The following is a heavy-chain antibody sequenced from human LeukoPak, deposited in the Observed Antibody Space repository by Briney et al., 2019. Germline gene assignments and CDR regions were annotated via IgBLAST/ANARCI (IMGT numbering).Heavy chain of an antibody. CDR3: ATYRQVLLPFES. V-gene: IGHV3-23*01. D-gene: IGHD2-8*02. J-gene: IGHJ4*02. CDR2: IFPSGGEI. Sequence: PGGPLRLSCAASGFTFSSYEMNWVRQPPGKGLEWVSSIFPSGGEIHYADSVRGRFTISRDNSKSTLSLQMNSLRAEDTAIYYCATYRQVLLPFESWGQGTLVTVSS. CDR1: GFTFSSYE.